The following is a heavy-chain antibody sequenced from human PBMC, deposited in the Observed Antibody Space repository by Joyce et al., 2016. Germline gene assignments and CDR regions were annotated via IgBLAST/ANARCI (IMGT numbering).Heavy chain of an antibody. Sequence: EVQLVESGGGLVQPGGSLRLSCAASGFTFSGNSMSWLRQAPGGGLEWVANIKQDGSAVYYLDSVKGRFTVSRDNARSLVHLQMVSLRVEDTALYYCARGKAFDVWGQGTMVIVSS. CDR1: GFTFSGNS. CDR3: ARGKAFDV. V-gene: IGHV3-7*01. CDR2: IKQDGSAV. J-gene: IGHJ3*01.